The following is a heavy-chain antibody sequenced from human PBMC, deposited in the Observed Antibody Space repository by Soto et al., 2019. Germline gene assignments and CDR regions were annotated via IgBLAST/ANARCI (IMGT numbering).Heavy chain of an antibody. J-gene: IGHJ3*02. D-gene: IGHD4-17*01. CDR3: ARDRSDYGDYDAFDI. CDR2: IWYDGSNK. CDR1: GFTFSSYG. Sequence: PGGSLRLSCAASGFTFSSYGMHWVRQAPGKGQEWVAVIWYDGSNKYYADSVKGRFTITRDNSKNTLYLQINSLRAEDTAEYYCARDRSDYGDYDAFDIRGQGTMVTVSS. V-gene: IGHV3-33*01.